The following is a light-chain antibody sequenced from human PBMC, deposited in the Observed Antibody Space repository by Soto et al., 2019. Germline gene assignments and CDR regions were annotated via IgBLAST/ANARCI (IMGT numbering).Light chain of an antibody. V-gene: IGLV2-14*01. CDR2: EVS. Sequence: QSVLTQPASVSGSPGQWITISCTGTSSDVGGYNYVSWSQQHPGKAPQLMIYEVSNRPSGVSNRFSGSKSGNTASLTISGLQAEDEADYYCSSYTSINPYVFGTGTKV. J-gene: IGLJ1*01. CDR3: SSYTSINPYV. CDR1: SSDVGGYNY.